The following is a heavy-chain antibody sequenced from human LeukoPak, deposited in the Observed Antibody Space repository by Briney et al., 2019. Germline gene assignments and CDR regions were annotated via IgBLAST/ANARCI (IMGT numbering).Heavy chain of an antibody. D-gene: IGHD3-10*01. CDR1: GFSLSTSGVG. J-gene: IGHJ4*02. CDR2: IYWNDDK. Sequence: SGPTLVKPTQTLTLTCTFSGFSLSTSGVGVGWIRQPPGKALEWLALIYWNDDKRYSPSLKSRLTITKDTSKNQVVLTMTNMDPVDTATYYCAHSKRLYGFGELLSYYFDYWGQGTLVTVSS. V-gene: IGHV2-5*01. CDR3: AHSKRLYGFGELLSYYFDY.